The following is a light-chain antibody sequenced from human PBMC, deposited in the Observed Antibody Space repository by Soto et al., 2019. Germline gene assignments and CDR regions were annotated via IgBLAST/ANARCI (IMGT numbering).Light chain of an antibody. CDR2: AAS. V-gene: IGKV1-39*01. CDR1: QSIGGY. CDR3: QQGFNTPWS. Sequence: DIQMTQSPSSLSASVGDRVTITCRASQSIGGYLNWYQQKPGKAPNLLIYAASNLHSGAPSRFSGSGSVTHFTLTINSLQPEDFATYECQQGFNTPWSFGQGTKVEIK. J-gene: IGKJ1*01.